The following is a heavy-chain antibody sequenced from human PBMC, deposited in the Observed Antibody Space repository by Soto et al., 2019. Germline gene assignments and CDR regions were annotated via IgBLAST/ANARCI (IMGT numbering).Heavy chain of an antibody. CDR1: GFSLTRSGVG. V-gene: IGHV2-5*02. D-gene: IGHD2-15*01. Sequence: QITLKESGPTLVKPTQTLTLTCTFSGFSLTRSGVGVAWIRQPPGKALEWLALIYWGDEKLYSPSLKSRLIISKDTSKNQVVLTMTSMDPVDTATYYCAHRYCSGGSCYMSFDYWGQGTLVTVSS. J-gene: IGHJ4*02. CDR2: IYWGDEK. CDR3: AHRYCSGGSCYMSFDY.